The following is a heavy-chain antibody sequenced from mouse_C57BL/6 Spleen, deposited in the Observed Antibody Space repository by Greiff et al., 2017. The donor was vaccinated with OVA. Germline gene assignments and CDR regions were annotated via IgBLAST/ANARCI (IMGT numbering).Heavy chain of an antibody. D-gene: IGHD1-1*01. Sequence: QVQLKQSGPGLVAPSQSLSITCTVSGFSLTSYAISWVRQPPGKGLEWLGVIWTGGGTNYNSALKSRLSISKDNSKSQVFLKMNSLQTDDTARYYCARNRIYYGSSGYYAMDYWGQGTSVTVSS. J-gene: IGHJ4*01. V-gene: IGHV2-9-1*01. CDR2: IWTGGGT. CDR1: GFSLTSYA. CDR3: ARNRIYYGSSGYYAMDY.